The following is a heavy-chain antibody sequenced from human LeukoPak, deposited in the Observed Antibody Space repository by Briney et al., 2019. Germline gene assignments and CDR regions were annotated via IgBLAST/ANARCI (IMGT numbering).Heavy chain of an antibody. J-gene: IGHJ4*02. Sequence: ASVKVSCKASGYTFTSYDINWVRQATGQGLEWMGWMNPNSGNTGYAQKFQGRVTITRNASISTAYMELSSLRSEDTAVYYCARGRIVVGNFGYWGQGTLVTVSS. D-gene: IGHD2-21*01. V-gene: IGHV1-8*03. CDR2: MNPNSGNT. CDR3: ARGRIVVGNFGY. CDR1: GYTFTSYD.